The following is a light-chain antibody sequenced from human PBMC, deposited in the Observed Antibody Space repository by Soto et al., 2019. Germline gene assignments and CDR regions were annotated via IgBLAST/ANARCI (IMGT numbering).Light chain of an antibody. Sequence: QSVLTQPPSVSGSPGQSVTISCTGTSSDVGGFNYVSWYQHHPGKAPKLMIYDVSKRPSGVPDRFSGSKSGNTASLTISGLQAEDEADYYCCSYAGGYTHYVFATGTKVTAL. J-gene: IGLJ1*01. CDR3: CSYAGGYTHYV. CDR2: DVS. V-gene: IGLV2-11*01. CDR1: SSDVGGFNY.